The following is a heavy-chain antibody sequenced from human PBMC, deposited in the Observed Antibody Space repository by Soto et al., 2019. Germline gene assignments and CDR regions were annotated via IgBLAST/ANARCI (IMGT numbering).Heavy chain of an antibody. V-gene: IGHV3-21*01. J-gene: IGHJ5*02. CDR3: AREGALKPFSS. CDR2: ISGTSVYI. Sequence: GGSLRLSXVASGFTFSNYNMNWVRQAPGKGLEWVSHISGTSVYIHYADSVKGRFTISRDNAKNSVYLQMDSLRVEDTAVYYCAREGALKPFSSWGQGALVTVSS. CDR1: GFTFSNYN.